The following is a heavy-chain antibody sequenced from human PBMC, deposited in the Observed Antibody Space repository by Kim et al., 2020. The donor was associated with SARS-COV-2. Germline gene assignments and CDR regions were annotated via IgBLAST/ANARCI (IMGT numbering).Heavy chain of an antibody. CDR1: GFTFSSYD. J-gene: IGHJ6*03. CDR3: ERAYSSSWYPYYCYMDV. CDR2: IGTAGDT. Sequence: GGSLRLSCAASGFTFSSYDMHWVRQATGKGLEWVSAIGTAGDTYYPGSVKGRFTISRENAKNSLYIRMNSLRAGDTAVYYCERAYSSSWYPYYCYMDVWGRGTTVTVSS. D-gene: IGHD6-13*01. V-gene: IGHV3-13*01.